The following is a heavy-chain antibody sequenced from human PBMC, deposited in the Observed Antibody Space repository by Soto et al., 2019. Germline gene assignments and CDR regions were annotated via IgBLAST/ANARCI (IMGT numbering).Heavy chain of an antibody. Sequence: PSQTLSLTCAITGDSLSSNSAGWSWVRQSPSRGLEWLGRTYYRSKWYYEYAVSVRGRITINPDTSKNQYSLRLNSVTPEDTAVYFCARGEQYSGRIFDYWGRGTLVTVSS. V-gene: IGHV6-1*01. CDR1: GDSLSSNSAG. CDR3: ARGEQYSGRIFDY. D-gene: IGHD1-26*01. J-gene: IGHJ4*01. CDR2: TYYRSKWYY.